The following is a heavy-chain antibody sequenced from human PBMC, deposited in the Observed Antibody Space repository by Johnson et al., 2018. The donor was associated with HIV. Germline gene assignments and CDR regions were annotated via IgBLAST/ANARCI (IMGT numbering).Heavy chain of an antibody. Sequence: QVQLVESGGGVVQPGRYLRLSCAASGFTFNSYAMHWVRQAPGRGLEWVAVISYDGSNKYYADSVKGRFTISRDNSKNTLYLQMNRLRAEDTAVFYCARAYNDAFDIWGQGTMVTVSS. CDR3: ARAYNDAFDI. D-gene: IGHD5-24*01. CDR1: GFTFNSYA. J-gene: IGHJ3*02. V-gene: IGHV3-30-3*01. CDR2: ISYDGSNK.